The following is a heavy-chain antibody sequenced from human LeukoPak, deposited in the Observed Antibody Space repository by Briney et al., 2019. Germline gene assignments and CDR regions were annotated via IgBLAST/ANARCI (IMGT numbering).Heavy chain of an antibody. CDR3: ARDNGMGYYGGSGYFDY. V-gene: IGHV1-2*02. CDR2: LNPKRGGT. CDR1: GYTFTGYY. Sequence: ASVKVSCKASGYTFTGYYMHWVRQAPGQGLEWMGWLNPKRGGTNYAQKFQGRVTMTGDTSITTAYMELSRLTSDDTAVYYCARDNGMGYYGGSGYFDYWGQGTLVTVSS. J-gene: IGHJ4*02. D-gene: IGHD1-26*01.